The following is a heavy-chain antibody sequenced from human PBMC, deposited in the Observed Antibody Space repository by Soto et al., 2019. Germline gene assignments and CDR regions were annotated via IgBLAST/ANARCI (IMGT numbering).Heavy chain of an antibody. CDR2: IYYSGST. Sequence: SETLSLTCTVSGGSISSGDYYWSWIRQPPGKGLEWIGYIYYSGSTYYNPSLKSRVTISVDTSMNQFSLKLSSVTAADTAVYYCARDRGGTGVLFFDYWGQGTLGTGSS. D-gene: IGHD3-10*01. J-gene: IGHJ4*02. CDR1: GGSISSGDYY. V-gene: IGHV4-30-4*01. CDR3: ARDRGGTGVLFFDY.